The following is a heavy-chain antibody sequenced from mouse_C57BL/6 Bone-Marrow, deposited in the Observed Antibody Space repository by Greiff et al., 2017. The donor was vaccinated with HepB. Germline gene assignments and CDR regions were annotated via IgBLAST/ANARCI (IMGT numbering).Heavy chain of an antibody. Sequence: EVQLVESGPELVKPGASVKISCKASGYSFTGYYMHWVKQSHGNILDWIGYIYPYNGVSSYNQKFKGKATLTVDKSSSTAYMELRSLTSEDSAVYYCARGSTMVTTDWYFDVWGTGTTVTVSS. CDR1: GYSFTGYY. CDR2: IYPYNGVS. J-gene: IGHJ1*03. CDR3: ARGSTMVTTDWYFDV. D-gene: IGHD2-2*01. V-gene: IGHV1-31*01.